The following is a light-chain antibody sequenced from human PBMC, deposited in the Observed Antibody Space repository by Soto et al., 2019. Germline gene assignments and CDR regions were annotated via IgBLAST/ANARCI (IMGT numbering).Light chain of an antibody. Sequence: QSVLTQPASVSGSPGQSITISCTGTSSDVGGYKYVSWYQQHPGKAPKLLIYEVNLRPSGVSIRFSGSKSGNTASLTISGLQAEDEADYYCSSYSSSTTVVFGGGTKLTVL. V-gene: IGLV2-14*03. J-gene: IGLJ2*01. CDR3: SSYSSSTTVV. CDR2: EVN. CDR1: SSDVGGYKY.